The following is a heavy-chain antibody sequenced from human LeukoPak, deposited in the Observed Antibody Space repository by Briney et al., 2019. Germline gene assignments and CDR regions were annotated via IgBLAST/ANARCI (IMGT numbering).Heavy chain of an antibody. J-gene: IGHJ6*02. CDR2: INSDGSST. CDR1: GFTFSSYW. Sequence: PGGSLRLSCAASGFTFSSYWMHWVRRAPGKGLVWVSRINSDGSSTSYADSVKGRFTISRDNAKNTLYLQMNSLRAEDTAVYYCARGRQVLYYYYYGMDVWGQGTTVTVSS. CDR3: ARGRQVLYYYYYGMDV. V-gene: IGHV3-74*01. D-gene: IGHD6-6*01.